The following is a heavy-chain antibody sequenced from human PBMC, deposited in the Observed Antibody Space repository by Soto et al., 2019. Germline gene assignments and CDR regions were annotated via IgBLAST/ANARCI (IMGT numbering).Heavy chain of an antibody. CDR3: ARSYSYGSYWYFDL. Sequence: ASVKVSFKASGYTFTTYGISWLRQAPGQGLEWMGWISVYNGNTNYAERLQGRVTMTTDTSTSTVYMELWRLRSDDTAMYYCARSYSYGSYWYFDLWGRGTLVTVSS. CDR2: ISVYNGNT. CDR1: GYTFTTYG. D-gene: IGHD5-18*01. J-gene: IGHJ2*01. V-gene: IGHV1-18*04.